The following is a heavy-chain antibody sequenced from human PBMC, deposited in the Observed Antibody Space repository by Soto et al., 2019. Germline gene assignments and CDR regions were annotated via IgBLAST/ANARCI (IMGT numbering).Heavy chain of an antibody. CDR1: GYTLTELS. Sequence: RASVKVSCKVSGYTLTELSMHWVRQAPGKGLEWMGGFDPEDGETIYAQKFQGRVTMTEDTSTDTAYMELSSLRSEDTAVYYCATALIAAAKPFDYWGQGPLVTVSS. CDR2: FDPEDGET. D-gene: IGHD6-13*01. CDR3: ATALIAAAKPFDY. J-gene: IGHJ4*02. V-gene: IGHV1-24*01.